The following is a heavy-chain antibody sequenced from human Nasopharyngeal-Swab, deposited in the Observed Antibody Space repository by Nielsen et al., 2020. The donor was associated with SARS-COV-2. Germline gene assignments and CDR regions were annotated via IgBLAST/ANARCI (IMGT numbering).Heavy chain of an antibody. V-gene: IGHV3-23*01. Sequence: WIRQPPGKGLEWVSGVSGSGYSTYYADSVKGRFTISRDNSKNTLYLQMHSLRAEDTAVYYCAKAPTVQAYADYWGQGTLVTVSS. CDR3: AKAPTVQAYADY. J-gene: IGHJ4*02. D-gene: IGHD3-10*01. CDR2: VSGSGYST.